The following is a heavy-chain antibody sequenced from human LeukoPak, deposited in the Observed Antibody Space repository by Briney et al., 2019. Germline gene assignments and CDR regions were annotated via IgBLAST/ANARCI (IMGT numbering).Heavy chain of an antibody. D-gene: IGHD2-15*01. V-gene: IGHV1-18*01. Sequence: ASVKVSCKASGYTFTSYGISWVRQAPGQGLEWMGWISAYNGNTNYAQKLQGRVTMTTDTSTSTAYMELRSLRSDDTGVYYCARVFWSGGSIRRDYWGQGTLVTVSS. CDR3: ARVFWSGGSIRRDY. CDR1: GYTFTSYG. CDR2: ISAYNGNT. J-gene: IGHJ4*02.